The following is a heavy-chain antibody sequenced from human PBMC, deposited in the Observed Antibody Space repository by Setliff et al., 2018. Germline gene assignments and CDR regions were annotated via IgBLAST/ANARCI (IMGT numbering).Heavy chain of an antibody. V-gene: IGHV1-18*01. CDR3: ATLSFYYYYMDV. CDR1: GYVFTSYG. J-gene: IGHJ6*03. CDR2: IRVHNGDT. Sequence: ASVKVSCKASGYVFTSYGISWVRQAPGQGLEWMGWIRVHNGDTKLAQRFQGRITMTADTSTKTAFMELTSLRSDDRAVYYCATLSFYYYYMDVWGKGTSVTVSS. D-gene: IGHD3-10*01.